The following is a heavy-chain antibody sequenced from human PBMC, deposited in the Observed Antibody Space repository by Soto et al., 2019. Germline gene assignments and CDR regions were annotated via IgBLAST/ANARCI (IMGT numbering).Heavy chain of an antibody. CDR3: ARDRDRYYYDSSGYCFDY. J-gene: IGHJ4*02. CDR1: GYTFTRYG. Sequence: GASVKVSCKASGYTFTRYGFSWVRQAPGQGLEWMGWISTYNENTKYPQKFQGRITMTTDTPTSTAYMELSSLRSEDTAVYYCARDRDRYYYDSSGYCFDYWGQGTLVTVSS. V-gene: IGHV1-18*01. D-gene: IGHD3-22*01. CDR2: ISTYNENT.